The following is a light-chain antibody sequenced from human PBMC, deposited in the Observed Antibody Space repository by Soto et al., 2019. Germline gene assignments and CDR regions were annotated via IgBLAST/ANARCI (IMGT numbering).Light chain of an antibody. J-gene: IGLJ3*02. CDR2: EVY. Sequence: QSVLTQPASVSGSPGQSITISCTGTSSDVGGYNSVCWHQQHPGKAPKLMIYEVYNRPSGVSDRVSASKSGNTAYLTISGLQADDEADYYCSSFTSTNTWVFGGGTKLTVL. CDR3: SSFTSTNTWV. CDR1: SSDVGGYNS. V-gene: IGLV2-14*01.